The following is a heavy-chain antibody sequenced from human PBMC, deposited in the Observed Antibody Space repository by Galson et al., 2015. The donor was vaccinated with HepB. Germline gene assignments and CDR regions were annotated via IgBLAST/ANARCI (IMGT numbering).Heavy chain of an antibody. CDR3: GRTRSVLRFFTWFDP. CDR2: ISGSGSTK. V-gene: IGHV3-11*01. CDR1: GFTFSDYY. J-gene: IGHJ5*02. D-gene: IGHD3-3*01. Sequence: SLRLSCAASGFTFSDYYMSWIRQAPGKGLECVSFISGSGSTKYYADSAKGRFTISRDNARNSMYLQMNSLRTEDTAVYFCGRTRSVLRFFTWFDPWGQGTLVTLSA.